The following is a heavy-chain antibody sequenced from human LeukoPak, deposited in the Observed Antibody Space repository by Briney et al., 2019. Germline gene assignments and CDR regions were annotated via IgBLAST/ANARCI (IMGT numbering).Heavy chain of an antibody. D-gene: IGHD3-10*01. Sequence: GGSLRLSCAASGFTFDDYAMHWVRQAPGKGLEWVSLISWDGGSTYYADSVKGRFTISRDNSKNSLYLQMNSLRAEDTALYYCAKDIYPSPRITLPEDAFDIRGQGTMVTVSS. CDR1: GFTFDDYA. V-gene: IGHV3-43D*03. CDR3: AKDIYPSPRITLPEDAFDI. CDR2: ISWDGGST. J-gene: IGHJ3*02.